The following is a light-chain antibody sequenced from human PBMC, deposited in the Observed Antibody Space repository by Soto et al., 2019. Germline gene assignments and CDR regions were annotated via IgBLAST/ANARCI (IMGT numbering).Light chain of an antibody. Sequence: EIVLTQSPGTLSLSPGERTTLSCRASQSISSSYLAWYQQKPGQAPRLLVYGASSRATGIPDRFGGSGSGTDFTLTISRLEHEDFAMYYCQQYSSTFWTLGQGTKVDI. CDR2: GAS. CDR3: QQYSSTFWT. V-gene: IGKV3-20*01. J-gene: IGKJ1*01. CDR1: QSISSSY.